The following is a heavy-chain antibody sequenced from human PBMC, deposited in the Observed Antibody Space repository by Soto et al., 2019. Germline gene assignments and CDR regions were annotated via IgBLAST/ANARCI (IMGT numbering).Heavy chain of an antibody. D-gene: IGHD3-9*01. CDR2: IYYSGST. J-gene: IGHJ4*02. CDR1: GGSISSSSYY. V-gene: IGHV4-39*01. CDR3: ASHSLRYFDWFTGPFLDY. Sequence: SETLSLTCTVSGGSISSSSYYWGWIRQPPGKGLEWIGSIYYSGSTYYNPSLKSRVTISVDTSKNQFSLKLSSVTAADTAVYYCASHSLRYFDWFTGPFLDYWGPGTLVNVSS.